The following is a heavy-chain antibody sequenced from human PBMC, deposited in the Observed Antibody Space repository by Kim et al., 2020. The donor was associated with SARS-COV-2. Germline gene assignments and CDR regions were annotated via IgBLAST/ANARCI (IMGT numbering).Heavy chain of an antibody. CDR2: ISGSGGST. CDR3: AKDLSTIPDSSGYYYPHYYYYGMDV. CDR1: GFTFSSYA. V-gene: IGHV3-23*01. D-gene: IGHD3-22*01. J-gene: IGHJ6*02. Sequence: GGSLRLSCAASGFTFSSYAMSWVRQAPGKGLEWVSAISGSGGSTYYADSVKGRFTISRDNSKNTLYLQMNSLRAEDTAVYYCAKDLSTIPDSSGYYYPHYYYYGMDVWGQGTTVTVSS.